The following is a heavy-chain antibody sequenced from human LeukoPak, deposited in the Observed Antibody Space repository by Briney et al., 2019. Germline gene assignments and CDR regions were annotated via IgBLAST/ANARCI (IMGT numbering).Heavy chain of an antibody. CDR2: INPNSGGT. V-gene: IGHV1-2*02. CDR3: AKPYSRCSSSWGAFDI. CDR1: GYTFTGYY. J-gene: IGHJ3*02. Sequence: ASVKVSCKASGYTFTGYYMHWVRQAPGQGLEWMGWINPNSGGTNYAQKFQGRVTMTRDTSISTAYMELSRLRSDDTAVYYCAKPYSRCSSSWGAFDIWGQGTMVTVSS. D-gene: IGHD6-13*01.